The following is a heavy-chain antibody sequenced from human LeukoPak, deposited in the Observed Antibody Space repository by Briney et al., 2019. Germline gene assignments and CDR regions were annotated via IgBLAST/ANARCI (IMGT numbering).Heavy chain of an antibody. Sequence: GGSLRLSCAACGFTFSSYGMHWVRQAPGKGLEWVAFIRYDGSNKYYADSVKGGFTISRDNSKNTLYLQMNRLRAEDTAVYYCAKDRGFYGSGSYYFDYWGQGTLVTVSS. CDR2: IRYDGSNK. D-gene: IGHD3-10*01. V-gene: IGHV3-30*02. CDR1: GFTFSSYG. J-gene: IGHJ4*02. CDR3: AKDRGFYGSGSYYFDY.